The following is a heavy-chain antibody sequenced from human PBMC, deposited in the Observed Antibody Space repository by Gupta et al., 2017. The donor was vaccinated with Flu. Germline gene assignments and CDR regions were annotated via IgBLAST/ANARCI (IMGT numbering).Heavy chain of an antibody. J-gene: IGHJ4*02. CDR2: VKPDGSEI. D-gene: IGHD4-17*01. CDR3: VGWGPDDYGGNY. V-gene: IGHV3-7*01. Sequence: IRQAPGKGLEWVAHVKPDGSEIYYVDSVKGRFTISRDNAKNSLFLHMNGLRAEDTAVYYCVGWGPDDYGGNYWGQGTLVTVSS.